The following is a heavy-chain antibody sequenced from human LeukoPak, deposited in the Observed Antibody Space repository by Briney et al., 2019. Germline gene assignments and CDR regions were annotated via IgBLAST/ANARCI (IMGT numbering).Heavy chain of an antibody. CDR2: ISSGGYTT. CDR1: GFTLSSHD. Sequence: GGSLRLSCTNSGFTLSSHDMNLVRQAPGEGLGGVSYISSGGYTTRYAGSVKGRFTISRDNAKNSLYLQMNSLRAEDTAVYYCAREGSSYAPSEPFYFDYWGQGTLVTVSS. V-gene: IGHV3-48*03. CDR3: AREGSSYAPSEPFYFDY. J-gene: IGHJ4*02. D-gene: IGHD3-10*01.